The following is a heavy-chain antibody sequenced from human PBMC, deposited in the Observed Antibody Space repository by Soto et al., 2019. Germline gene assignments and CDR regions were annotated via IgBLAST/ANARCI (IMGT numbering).Heavy chain of an antibody. D-gene: IGHD3-10*01. CDR3: ARDRDITMVRGATGLLDP. Sequence: QVQLVQSGAEVKKPGASVKVSCKASGYTFTSYYMHWVRQAPGQGLEWMGIISPSGGSTSYAQKFQGRVTMTRDTSTSTVYMELSSLSSEDTAVYYCARDRDITMVRGATGLLDPWGQGTLVTVSS. J-gene: IGHJ5*02. CDR2: ISPSGGST. CDR1: GYTFTSYY. V-gene: IGHV1-46*01.